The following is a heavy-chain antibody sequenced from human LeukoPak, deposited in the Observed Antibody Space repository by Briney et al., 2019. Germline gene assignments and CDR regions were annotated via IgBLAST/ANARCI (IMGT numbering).Heavy chain of an antibody. Sequence: SETLSLTCAVYGGSFSGYYWSWIRQPPGKGLEWIGEINHSGSTNYNPSLKSRVTISVDTSKNQFSLKLSSVTAADTAVYYCARGRTFRVQLVLFGAFDPWGQGTLVTVSS. V-gene: IGHV4-34*01. J-gene: IGHJ5*02. D-gene: IGHD6-6*01. CDR2: INHSGST. CDR1: GGSFSGYY. CDR3: ARGRTFRVQLVLFGAFDP.